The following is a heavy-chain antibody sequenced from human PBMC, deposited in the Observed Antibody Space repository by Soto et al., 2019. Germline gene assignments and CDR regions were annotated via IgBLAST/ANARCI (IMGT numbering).Heavy chain of an antibody. Sequence: QVTLKESGPTLVEPSQTLTLTCTFLGLSLSTSGVSLAWIRQPPGKALEWLGLIYGDDTKRYSPSLRNRLTITRSTSENQVVLTMPNVDYVDTATYYCAHRYGSAGSYYFDFWGQGTLVTVSS. CDR3: AHRYGSAGSYYFDF. J-gene: IGHJ4*02. CDR2: IYGDDTK. D-gene: IGHD3-10*01. CDR1: GLSLSTSGVS. V-gene: IGHV2-5*02.